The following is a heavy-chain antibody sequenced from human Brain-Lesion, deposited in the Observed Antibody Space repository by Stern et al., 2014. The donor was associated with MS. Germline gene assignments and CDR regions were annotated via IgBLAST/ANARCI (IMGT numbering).Heavy chain of an antibody. Sequence: VQLVESGAEVKKPGASVKVSCKVSGYTLTDFSILWVRQAPRQGLEWMGGFDTEDGETIYAQKFQGRVTMTEDTSHAQAYIELSSLRSEDSAVYYCATLSPGAGGNYYRHFDYWGQGTLVTVSS. CDR2: FDTEDGET. CDR3: ATLSPGAGGNYYRHFDY. CDR1: GYTLTDFS. J-gene: IGHJ4*02. V-gene: IGHV1-24*01. D-gene: IGHD1-26*01.